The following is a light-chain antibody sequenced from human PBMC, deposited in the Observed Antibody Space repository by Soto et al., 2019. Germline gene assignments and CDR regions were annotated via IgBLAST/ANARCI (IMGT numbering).Light chain of an antibody. CDR1: QGISIY. Sequence: DIQVTQSPSSLSASVGDRVTITCRASQGISIYLAWYQQKPGKVPKLLIYAASTLQSGVPPRFSGGGSGTDFTLTISSLQPEDVATYYCQKYNSAPWTFGQGTKVEIK. CDR2: AAS. J-gene: IGKJ1*01. CDR3: QKYNSAPWT. V-gene: IGKV1-27*01.